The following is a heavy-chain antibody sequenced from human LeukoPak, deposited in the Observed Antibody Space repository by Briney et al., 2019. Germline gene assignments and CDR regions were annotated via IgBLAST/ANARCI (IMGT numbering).Heavy chain of an antibody. V-gene: IGHV2-70*20. J-gene: IGHJ4*02. CDR2: IDWDDDR. CDR3: ARFTTGTYDY. Sequence: SGPALVKPTQTLTLTCTFSGFSLSTSGMCVSWVRQPPGKALEWLALIDWDDDRYYSTSLKTRLTISKDTFKNQVVLTMTNMDPVDTTTYSCARFTTGTYDYWGQGTLVTVSS. D-gene: IGHD1-1*01. CDR1: GFSLSTSGMC.